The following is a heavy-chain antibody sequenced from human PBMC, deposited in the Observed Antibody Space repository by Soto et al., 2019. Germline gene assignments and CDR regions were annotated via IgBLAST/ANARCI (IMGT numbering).Heavy chain of an antibody. D-gene: IGHD3-22*01. CDR3: ATARLITMIANYYYGMDV. Sequence: ASVKVSCKVSGYTLTELSMHWVRQAPGKGLEWMGGFDPEDGETIYAQKFQGRVTMTEDTSTDTAYMELSSRRSEDTAVYYCATARLITMIANYYYGMDVWGQGTTVTVSS. CDR1: GYTLTELS. V-gene: IGHV1-24*01. J-gene: IGHJ6*02. CDR2: FDPEDGET.